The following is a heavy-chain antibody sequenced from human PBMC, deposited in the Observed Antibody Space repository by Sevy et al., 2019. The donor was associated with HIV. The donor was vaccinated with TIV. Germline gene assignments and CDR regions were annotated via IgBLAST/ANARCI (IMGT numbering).Heavy chain of an antibody. CDR2: VSNSGTSI. CDR1: GFTFSSYE. CDR3: ARVLPPSATTVAHFDY. Sequence: GGSLRLSCAASGFTFSSYEMNWVRRAPVKGLEWVSYVSNSGTSIHYSDSVKGRFTISRDNARNSLYLQMNSLRAEDTAVYYCARVLPPSATTVAHFDYWGQGTLVTVSS. D-gene: IGHD4-17*01. J-gene: IGHJ4*02. V-gene: IGHV3-48*03.